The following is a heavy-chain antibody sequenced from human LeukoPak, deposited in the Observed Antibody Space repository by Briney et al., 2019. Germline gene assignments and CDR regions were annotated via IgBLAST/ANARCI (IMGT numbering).Heavy chain of an antibody. V-gene: IGHV3-23*01. CDR2: ISGSGGST. J-gene: IGHJ4*02. D-gene: IGHD5-18*01. CDR3: AKERGYSYGYFDY. Sequence: PGGSLRLSCAASGFTFSSYAMSWVRQAPGKGLEWVSGISGSGGSTYYADSVKGRFTISRDKSKNTLYLQMNSLRAEDTAVYYCAKERGYSYGYFDYWGQGTLVTVSS. CDR1: GFTFSSYA.